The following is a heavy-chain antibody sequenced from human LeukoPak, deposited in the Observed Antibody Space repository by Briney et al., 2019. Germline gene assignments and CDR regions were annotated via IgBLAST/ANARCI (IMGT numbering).Heavy chain of an antibody. CDR3: AREGQMVCGYDSPDFDY. D-gene: IGHD5-12*01. V-gene: IGHV3-33*01. CDR2: IWYDGSNK. Sequence: GGSLRLSCAASGFTFSSYGMHWVRQAPGKGLEWVAVIWYDGSNKYYADSVKGRFTISRDNSKNTLYLQMNSLRAEDTAVYYCAREGQMVCGYDSPDFDYWGQGTLVTVSS. CDR1: GFTFSSYG. J-gene: IGHJ4*02.